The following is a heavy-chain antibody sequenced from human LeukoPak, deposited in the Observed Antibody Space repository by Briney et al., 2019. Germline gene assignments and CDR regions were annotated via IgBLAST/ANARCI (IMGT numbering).Heavy chain of an antibody. Sequence: SETLSLTCTVSGGSISSYYWSWIRQPPGKGLEWIGYIYYSGSTNYNPSLKSRVTISVDTSKNQFSLKLNSVTAADTAVYYCARSTPPWDSSSTGAWFDPWGQGTLVTVSS. D-gene: IGHD6-6*01. J-gene: IGHJ5*02. CDR2: IYYSGST. CDR1: GGSISSYY. CDR3: ARSTPPWDSSSTGAWFDP. V-gene: IGHV4-59*08.